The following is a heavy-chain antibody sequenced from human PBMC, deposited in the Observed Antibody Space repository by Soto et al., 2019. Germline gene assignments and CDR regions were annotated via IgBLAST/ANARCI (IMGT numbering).Heavy chain of an antibody. D-gene: IGHD5-12*01. CDR1: GFTFSSYA. V-gene: IGHV3-23*01. J-gene: IGHJ4*02. CDR3: AKDASDGYNYGSIDY. Sequence: GGSLRLSCAASGFTFSSYAMSWVRQAPGKGLEWVSAISGSGGSTYYADSVKGRFTISRDNSKNTLYLQMNGLRAEDTAVYYCAKDASDGYNYGSIDYWGQGTLVTVSS. CDR2: ISGSGGST.